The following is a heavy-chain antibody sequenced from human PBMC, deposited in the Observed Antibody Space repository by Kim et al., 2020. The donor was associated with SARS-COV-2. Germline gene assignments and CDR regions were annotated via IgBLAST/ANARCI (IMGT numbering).Heavy chain of an antibody. CDR3: ARVGSSGWLDWFDP. D-gene: IGHD6-19*01. CDR2: ISSSSSYI. V-gene: IGHV3-21*01. Sequence: GGSLRLSCAASGFTFSSYSMNWVRQAPGKGLEWVSSISSSSSYIYYADSVKGRFTISRDNAKNSLYLQMNSLRAEDTAVYYCARVGSSGWLDWFDPWGQGTLVTVSS. CDR1: GFTFSSYS. J-gene: IGHJ5*02.